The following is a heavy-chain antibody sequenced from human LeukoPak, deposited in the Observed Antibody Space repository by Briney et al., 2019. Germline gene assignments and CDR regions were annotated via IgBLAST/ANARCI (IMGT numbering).Heavy chain of an antibody. CDR1: GGSISSGSYH. CDR2: IYTSGST. D-gene: IGHD3-3*01. V-gene: IGHV4-61*02. J-gene: IGHJ6*02. Sequence: TSQTLSLTCTVSGGSISSGSYHWSWIRQPAGKGLEWIGRIYTSGSTNYNPSLKSRVTISVDTSKNQFSLKLSSVTAADTAVYYCARDRYDFWSGSYYYYDMDVWGQGTTVTVSS. CDR3: ARDRYDFWSGSYYYYDMDV.